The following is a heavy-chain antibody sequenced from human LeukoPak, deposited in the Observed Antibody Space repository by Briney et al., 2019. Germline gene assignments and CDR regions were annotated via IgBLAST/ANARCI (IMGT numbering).Heavy chain of an antibody. Sequence: SGTLSLTCAVSGGSFSDYSWSWIRQPPGKGLEWIGEINHSGSTNYNPPLKSRVRMSVDTSINQFALKLTSVTAADTAVYYCARVPPPGATAFGVGDHWGQGTLVTVSS. CDR2: INHSGST. CDR3: ARVPPPGATAFGVGDH. D-gene: IGHD3-3*01. V-gene: IGHV4-34*01. J-gene: IGHJ4*02. CDR1: GGSFSDYS.